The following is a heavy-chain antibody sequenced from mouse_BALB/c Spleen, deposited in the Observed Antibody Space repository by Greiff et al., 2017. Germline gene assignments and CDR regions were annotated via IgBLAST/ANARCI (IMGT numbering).Heavy chain of an antibody. CDR3: VSPMITDYYAMDY. D-gene: IGHD2-4*01. V-gene: IGHV10-1*02. CDR2: IRSKSNNYAT. CDR1: GFTFNTYA. J-gene: IGHJ4*01. Sequence: DVQLQESGGGLVQPKGSLKLSCAASGFTFNTYAMNWVRQAPGKGLEWVARIRSKSNNYATYYADSVKDRFTISRDDSQSMLYLQMNNLKTEDTAMYYCVSPMITDYYAMDYWGQGTSVTVSS.